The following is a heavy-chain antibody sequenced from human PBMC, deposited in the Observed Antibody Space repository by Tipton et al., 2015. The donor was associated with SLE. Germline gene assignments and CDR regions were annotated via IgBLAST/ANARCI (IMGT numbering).Heavy chain of an antibody. CDR1: GGSISSHY. CDR2: MYYTGSA. J-gene: IGHJ2*01. V-gene: IGHV4-59*11. D-gene: IGHD5-24*01. CDR3: ARTNLQGSLVDWYFDL. Sequence: TLSLTCTVSGGSISSHYWSWIRQPPGKGLEWIGYMYYTGSAHYNPPPRNRVTMSLDTSKNQFSLKLSSVAAADTAVYYCARTNLQGSLVDWYFDLWGRGTLVTVSS.